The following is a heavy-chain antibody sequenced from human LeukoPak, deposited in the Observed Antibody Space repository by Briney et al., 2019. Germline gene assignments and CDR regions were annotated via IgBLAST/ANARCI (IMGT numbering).Heavy chain of an antibody. Sequence: PSETLSLTCSVSGGSISSYYWSWIRQPPGKGLESVGVIYDNGTTDYNPSLKSRVTISRDTSKNYLSLNLTSVTAADTAVYYCASGLWTYSNGWSPVGAFDIWGRGALVTVSS. CDR1: GGSISSYY. D-gene: IGHD6-19*01. J-gene: IGHJ3*02. CDR3: ASGLWTYSNGWSPVGAFDI. V-gene: IGHV4-59*01. CDR2: IYDNGTT.